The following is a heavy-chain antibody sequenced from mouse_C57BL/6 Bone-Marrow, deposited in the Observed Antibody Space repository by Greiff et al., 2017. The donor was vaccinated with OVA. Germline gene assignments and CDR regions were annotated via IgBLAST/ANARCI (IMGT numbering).Heavy chain of an antibody. J-gene: IGHJ3*01. Sequence: VKLQQPGAELVRPGSSVKLSCKASGYTFTSYWMDWVKQRPGQGLEWIGNIYPSDSETHYNQKFKDKATLTVDKSSSTAYMQLSSLTSEDSAVYYCARWGYDWFAYWGQGTLVTVSA. CDR2: IYPSDSET. V-gene: IGHV1-61*01. CDR1: GYTFTSYW. CDR3: ARWGYDWFAY. D-gene: IGHD2-2*01.